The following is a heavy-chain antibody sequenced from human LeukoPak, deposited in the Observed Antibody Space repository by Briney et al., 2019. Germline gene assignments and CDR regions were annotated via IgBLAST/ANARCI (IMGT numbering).Heavy chain of an antibody. Sequence: PGRSLRLSCAASGLTFRSHGMHWVRQAPGKGLEWVAVISYDGSDKYYADSVKGRFTISRDNSKNTPYLQMNSLRAEDTAYLQCSKMKVVDPAIVTHNNGIDVWGQGTTVTVSS. D-gene: IGHD5-18*01. CDR2: ISYDGSDK. J-gene: IGHJ6*02. V-gene: IGHV3-30*03. CDR3: SKMKVVDPAIVTHNNGIDV. CDR1: GLTFRSHG.